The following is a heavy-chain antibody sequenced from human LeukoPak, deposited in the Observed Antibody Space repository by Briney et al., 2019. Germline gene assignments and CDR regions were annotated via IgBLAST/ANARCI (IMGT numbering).Heavy chain of an antibody. CDR3: ARLTSGYSSSWSYGGDYYYYGMDV. Sequence: SETLSLTCTVSGGSISSSSYYWGWIRQPPGKGLEWIGSIYYSGSTYYNPSLKSRVTISVDTSKNQFSLKLSSVTAADTAVYYCARLTSGYSSSWSYGGDYYYYGMDVWGQGTTVTVSS. J-gene: IGHJ6*02. CDR2: IYYSGST. D-gene: IGHD6-13*01. V-gene: IGHV4-39*01. CDR1: GGSISSSSYY.